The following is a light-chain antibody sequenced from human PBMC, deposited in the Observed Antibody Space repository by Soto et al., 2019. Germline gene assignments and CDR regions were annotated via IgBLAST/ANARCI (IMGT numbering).Light chain of an antibody. V-gene: IGLV2-14*01. CDR1: SSDVGGYDF. CDR3: GSYSSTTTREV. J-gene: IGLJ1*01. Sequence: QSVLAQPASVSGSPGQSITISCTGASSDVGGYDFVSWYQHHPGTPPKLIIYEVTHRPSGVSHRFSGSKSASTASLTISGLQVEDAADYSCGSYSSTTTREVFGTGTKVTVL. CDR2: EVT.